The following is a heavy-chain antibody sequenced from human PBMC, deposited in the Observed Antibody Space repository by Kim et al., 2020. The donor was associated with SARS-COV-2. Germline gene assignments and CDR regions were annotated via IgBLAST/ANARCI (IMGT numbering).Heavy chain of an antibody. CDR2: ST. Sequence: STNYTPSLKSRVTISVATSKTQFSLKLTSVTAADAAMYFCARHREYYFDYWGQGTLVTVSS. CDR3: ARHREYYFDY. J-gene: IGHJ4*02. V-gene: IGHV4-59*08.